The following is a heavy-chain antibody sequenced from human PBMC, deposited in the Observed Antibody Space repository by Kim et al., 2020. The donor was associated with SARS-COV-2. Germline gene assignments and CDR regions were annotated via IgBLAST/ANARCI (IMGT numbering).Heavy chain of an antibody. CDR3: ARVVVVILTMDV. Sequence: SETLSLTCTVSGGSISSGDYYWSWIRQPPGKGLEWIGYIYYSGSTYYNPSLKSRVTISVDTSKNQFSLKLSSVTAADTAVYYCARVVVVILTMDVWGQGTTVTVSS. CDR2: IYYSGST. D-gene: IGHD2-21*01. CDR1: GGSISSGDYY. J-gene: IGHJ6*02. V-gene: IGHV4-30-4*01.